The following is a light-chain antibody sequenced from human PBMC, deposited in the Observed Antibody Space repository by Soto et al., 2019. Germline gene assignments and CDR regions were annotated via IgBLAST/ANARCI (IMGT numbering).Light chain of an antibody. CDR2: SHN. V-gene: IGLV1-44*01. J-gene: IGLJ1*01. Sequence: QSVLTQPPSASGTPGQSVTISCSGISSNIGSNPVNWFQQLPGSAPKLLIYSHNQRPSGVPDRFSGSKSGTSASLAISGLQSEDEAAYYCGAWDDRLNGYVFGTGTKLTVL. CDR1: SSNIGSNP. CDR3: GAWDDRLNGYV.